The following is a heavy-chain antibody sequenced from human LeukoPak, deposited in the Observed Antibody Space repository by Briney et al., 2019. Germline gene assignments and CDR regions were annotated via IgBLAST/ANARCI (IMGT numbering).Heavy chain of an antibody. CDR1: GGTFSSYA. CDR3: ARAGIAAAGNNWFDP. Sequence: GASVKVSCKASGGTFSSYAISWVRQAPGQGLEWMGGIIPIFGTANCAQKFQGRVTITTDESTSTAYMELSSLRSEDTAVYYCARAGIAAAGNNWFDPWGQGTLVTVSS. CDR2: IIPIFGTA. V-gene: IGHV1-69*05. J-gene: IGHJ5*02. D-gene: IGHD6-13*01.